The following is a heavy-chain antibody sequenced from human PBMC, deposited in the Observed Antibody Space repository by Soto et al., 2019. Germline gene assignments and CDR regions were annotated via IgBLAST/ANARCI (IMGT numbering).Heavy chain of an antibody. CDR2: INHSGST. CDR1: GGSFSGYY. J-gene: IGHJ6*02. V-gene: IGHV4-34*01. D-gene: IGHD3-3*01. Sequence: SETLSLTCAVYGGSFSGYYWSWIRQPPGKGLEWIGEINHSGSTNYNPSLKSRVTISVDTSKNQFSLKLSSVTAADTAVYYCARGRPFTIFGVVTSRYYYGMDVWGQGTTVTVSS. CDR3: ARGRPFTIFGVVTSRYYYGMDV.